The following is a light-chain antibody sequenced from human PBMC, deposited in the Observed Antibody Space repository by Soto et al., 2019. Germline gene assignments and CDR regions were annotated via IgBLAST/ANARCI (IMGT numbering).Light chain of an antibody. J-gene: IGKJ1*01. Sequence: DVVLTQSPLSLPVALGQPASISCRSSQSLVFSDGNTYLNWYHQRPGQSPRRLIYKVSNRDSGVQDRFGGCGSGPVFTLKISRVGAEDVGFYYCMQTTRGLWPFGKGTKVKIK. V-gene: IGKV2-30*01. CDR2: KVS. CDR1: QSLVFSDGNTY. CDR3: MQTTRGLWP.